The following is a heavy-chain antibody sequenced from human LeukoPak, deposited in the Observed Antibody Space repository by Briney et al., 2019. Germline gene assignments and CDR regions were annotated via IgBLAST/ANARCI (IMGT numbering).Heavy chain of an antibody. CDR2: IYYSGST. D-gene: IGHD7-27*01. CDR1: GGSISSGGYS. V-gene: IGHV4-31*03. Sequence: SQTLSLTCTVSGGSISSGGYSWSWVRQHPGKGLEWIGYIYYSGSTYYNPSLKSRVTISVDTSKNQFSLKLSSVTAADTAVYYCARVGIPPNWFDPWGQGTLVTVSS. J-gene: IGHJ5*02. CDR3: ARVGIPPNWFDP.